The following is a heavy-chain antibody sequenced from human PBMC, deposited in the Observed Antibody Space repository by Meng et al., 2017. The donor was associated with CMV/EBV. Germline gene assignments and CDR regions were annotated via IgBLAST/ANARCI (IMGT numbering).Heavy chain of an antibody. CDR1: GFTFSSYA. CDR3: ARDWSYGSGSYLVY. J-gene: IGHJ4*02. V-gene: IGHV3-30*04. CDR2: ISYDGSNK. D-gene: IGHD3-10*01. Sequence: FCAASGFTFSSYAMHWVRQAPGKGLEWVAVISYDGSNKYYADSVKGRFTISRDNSKNTLYLQMNSLRAEDTAVYYCARDWSYGSGSYLVYWGQGTLVTVS.